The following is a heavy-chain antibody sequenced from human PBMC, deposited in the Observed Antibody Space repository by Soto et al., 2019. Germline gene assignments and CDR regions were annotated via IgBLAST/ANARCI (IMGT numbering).Heavy chain of an antibody. CDR3: ARGADYGAHFQR. J-gene: IGHJ1*01. CDR2: IRQDGGEI. D-gene: IGHD4-17*01. V-gene: IGHV3-7*01. CDR1: GLTFSNYW. Sequence: EVPLVESGGGLVQPGGSLRLSCVDSGLTFSNYWMNWVRQAPGKGLEWVANIRQDGGEIYYVDSVKGRFTISRDNTKNSLYLQMNSLRAEDTAVYYCARGADYGAHFQRWGQGTLVTVSS.